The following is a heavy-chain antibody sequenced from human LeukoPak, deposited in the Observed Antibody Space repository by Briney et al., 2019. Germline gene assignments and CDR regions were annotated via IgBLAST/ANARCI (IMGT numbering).Heavy chain of an antibody. Sequence: PSQTLSLTCTVSGGSISSGSYYWSWIRQPAGKELEWIGRIYTSGSTNYNPSLKSRVTISVDTSKNQFSLKLSSVTAADTAVYYCARDQSGARGGYYPTSHYYYYYYMDVWGKGTTVTVSS. CDR1: GGSISSGSYY. CDR2: IYTSGST. D-gene: IGHD3-3*01. CDR3: ARDQSGARGGYYPTSHYYYYYYMDV. V-gene: IGHV4-61*02. J-gene: IGHJ6*03.